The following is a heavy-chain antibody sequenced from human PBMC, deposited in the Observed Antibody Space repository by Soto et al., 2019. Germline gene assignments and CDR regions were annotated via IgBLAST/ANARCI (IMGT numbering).Heavy chain of an antibody. J-gene: IGHJ4*02. CDR2: INPSGGST. V-gene: IGHV1-46*01. CDR3: ARAPKQDIAAAGLDY. Sequence: QVQLVQSGAEVKKPGASVKVSCKASGYTFTSYYMHWVRQAPGQGLEWMGIINPSGGSTSYSQKFQGRVTMTRDTSRITVYMELSSLRSEDTAVYYCARAPKQDIAAAGLDYWGQGTLVTVSS. CDR1: GYTFTSYY. D-gene: IGHD6-13*01.